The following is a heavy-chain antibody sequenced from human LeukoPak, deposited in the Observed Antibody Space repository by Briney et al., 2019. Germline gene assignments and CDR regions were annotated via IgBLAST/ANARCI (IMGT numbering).Heavy chain of an antibody. CDR2: ISSSSSTI. D-gene: IGHD6-19*01. V-gene: IGHV3-48*01. Sequence: GGSLRLSCAASGFTFSSYSMNWVRQAPGKGLEWVSYISSSSSTIYYADSVKGRFTISRDNAKNSLYLQMNSLRAEDTAVYYCARGRYYSSGWHFDYWGQGTLVTVSS. CDR3: ARGRYYSSGWHFDY. J-gene: IGHJ4*02. CDR1: GFTFSSYS.